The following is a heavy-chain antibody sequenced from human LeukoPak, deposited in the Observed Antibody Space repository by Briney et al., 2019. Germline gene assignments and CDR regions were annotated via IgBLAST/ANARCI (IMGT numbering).Heavy chain of an antibody. D-gene: IGHD3-3*01. CDR1: GGSFSGYY. V-gene: IGHV4-34*01. J-gene: IGHJ5*02. Sequence: SETLSLTCAVYGGSFSGYYWSWIRQPPGKGLEWIGEINHSGSTNYNPSLKSRVTISVDTSKNQFSLKLSSVTAADTAVYYCASLGACISWRCDWFDPWGQGTLVTVSS. CDR3: ASLGACISWRCDWFDP. CDR2: INHSGST.